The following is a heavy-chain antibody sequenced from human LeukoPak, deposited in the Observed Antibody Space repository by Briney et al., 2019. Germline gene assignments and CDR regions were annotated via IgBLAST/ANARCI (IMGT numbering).Heavy chain of an antibody. D-gene: IGHD2/OR15-2a*01. CDR3: ARDVRGPHDF. J-gene: IGHJ4*02. V-gene: IGHV3-74*01. CDR2: IDPDGNT. CDR1: GFTFSSYW. Sequence: PGGSLRLSCAASGFTFSSYWMHWVRQAPGKGLVWVSRIDPDGNTDYADSVKGRFTISRDNAKNTLYLQMNSLRAEDTAVYRCARDVRGPHDFWGQGTLVTVSS.